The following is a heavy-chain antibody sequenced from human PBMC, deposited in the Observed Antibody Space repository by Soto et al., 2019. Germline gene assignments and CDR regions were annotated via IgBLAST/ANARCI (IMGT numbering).Heavy chain of an antibody. CDR3: AREGSGYNF. D-gene: IGHD5-12*01. CDR1: GGTFSSFG. V-gene: IGHV1-69*13. J-gene: IGHJ1*01. Sequence: SVKVSCKASGGTFSSFGISWVRQAPGQGLEWMGGIIPVFGRPNYAQRFRGRLTITADESTNTCYMELIDLESEDTAVYYCAREGSGYNFWGQGTQATVSS. CDR2: IIPVFGRP.